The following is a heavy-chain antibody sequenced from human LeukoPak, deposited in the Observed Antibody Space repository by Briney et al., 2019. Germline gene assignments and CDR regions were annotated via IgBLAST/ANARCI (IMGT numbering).Heavy chain of an antibody. D-gene: IGHD6-13*01. J-gene: IGHJ6*03. CDR1: GGSISSYY. CDR2: IYYSGST. Sequence: ASETLSLTCTVSGGSISSYYWSWIRQPPGKGLEWIGYIYYSGSTNYNPSLKSRVTISVDTSKNQLSLKLSSVTAADTAVYYCARTTEAHSWRTRYYDYYMDVWGKGTTVTVSS. V-gene: IGHV4-59*01. CDR3: ARTTEAHSWRTRYYDYYMDV.